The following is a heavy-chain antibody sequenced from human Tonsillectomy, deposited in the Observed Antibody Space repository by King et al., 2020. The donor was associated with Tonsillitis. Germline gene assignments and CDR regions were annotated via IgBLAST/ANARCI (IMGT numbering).Heavy chain of an antibody. V-gene: IGHV3-15*01. CDR2: IKSKTDGGTT. D-gene: IGHD3-16*01. J-gene: IGHJ3*02. Sequence: VQLVESGGGLVKPGGSLTLSCVASGLTFSNAWMTWVRQAPGKGLEWVGRIKSKTDGGTTDYAAPVKGRFTISRDDSKNTLFLQMNSLKTEDTAVYYCTTRDYATGAFDIWGQGTMVTVCS. CDR1: GLTFSNAW. CDR3: TTRDYATGAFDI.